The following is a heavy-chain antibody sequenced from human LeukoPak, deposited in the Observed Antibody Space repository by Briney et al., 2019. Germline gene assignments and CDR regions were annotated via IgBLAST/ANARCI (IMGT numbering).Heavy chain of an antibody. D-gene: IGHD1-20*01. CDR2: ISYDGSNK. J-gene: IGHJ4*02. Sequence: GGSLRLSCAASGFTFSSYGMHWVRQAPGKGLEWVAVISYDGSNKYYADSVKGRFTISRDNSKNTLYLQMNSLRAEDTAVYYCARDAVDKITGTLREYYFDYWGQGTLVTVSS. V-gene: IGHV3-30*03. CDR3: ARDAVDKITGTLREYYFDY. CDR1: GFTFSSYG.